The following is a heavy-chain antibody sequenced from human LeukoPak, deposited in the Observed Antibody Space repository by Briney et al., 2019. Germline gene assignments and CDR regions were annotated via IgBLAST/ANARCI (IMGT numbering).Heavy chain of an antibody. CDR2: IIPIFGTA. Sequence: VKVSCKASGGTFSSYAISWVRQAPGQGLEWMGRIIPIFGTANYAQKFQGRVTITTDESTSTAYMELSSLRSEDTAVYYCATIRLRFLEWLLNSWGQGTLVTVSS. CDR3: ATIRLRFLEWLLNS. V-gene: IGHV1-69*13. D-gene: IGHD3-3*01. J-gene: IGHJ5*02. CDR1: GGTFSSYA.